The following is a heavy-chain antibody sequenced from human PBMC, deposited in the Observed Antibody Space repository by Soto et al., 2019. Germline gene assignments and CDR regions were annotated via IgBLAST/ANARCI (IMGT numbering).Heavy chain of an antibody. J-gene: IGHJ6*02. V-gene: IGHV1-69*06. D-gene: IGHD6-19*01. CDR2: IIPIFGTA. CDR1: GGTFSSYA. CDR3: SFEYSSGWSSGSHYYVMDV. Sequence: SVKVSCKASGGTFSSYAISWVRQAPGQGLEWMGGIIPIFGTANYAQKFQGRVTITADKSTSTAYMELSSLRSEDTAVYYCSFEYSSGWSSGSHYYVMDVWGQGTTVTVSS.